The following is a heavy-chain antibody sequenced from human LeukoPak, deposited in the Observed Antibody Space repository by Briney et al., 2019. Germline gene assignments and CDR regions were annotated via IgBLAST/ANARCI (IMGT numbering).Heavy chain of an antibody. J-gene: IGHJ4*02. CDR1: GGTFSSYA. CDR2: IIPILGIA. D-gene: IGHD3-16*01. V-gene: IGHV1-69*04. Sequence: SVKVSCKASGGTFSSYAISWVRQAPGQGLEWMGRIIPILGIANYAQKFQGRVTITADKSTSTAYMELNSLRAEDTAVYYCARGHTVTVDNFDYWGQGTLVTVSS. CDR3: ARGHTVTVDNFDY.